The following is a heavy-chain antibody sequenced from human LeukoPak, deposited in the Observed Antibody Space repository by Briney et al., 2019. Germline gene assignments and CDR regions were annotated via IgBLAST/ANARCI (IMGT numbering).Heavy chain of an antibody. Sequence: ASVKVSCKASGDTFSSSAISWVRQAPGQGLEWMGWISPYNRNTNYAQKLQGRVTMTTDTSTSTAYMELRSLRSDDTAVYYCVRDLNDVYYGAGRYGYWGQGTLVTVSS. CDR3: VRDLNDVYYGAGRYGY. V-gene: IGHV1-18*01. CDR1: GDTFSSSA. D-gene: IGHD3-10*01. J-gene: IGHJ4*02. CDR2: ISPYNRNT.